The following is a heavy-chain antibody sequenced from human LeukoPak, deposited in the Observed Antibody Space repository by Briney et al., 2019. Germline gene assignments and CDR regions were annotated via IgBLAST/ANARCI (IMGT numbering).Heavy chain of an antibody. J-gene: IGHJ5*02. CDR1: GGSISSSSYY. V-gene: IGHV4-39*01. D-gene: IGHD6-19*01. Sequence: PSETLSLTCTVSGGSISSSSYYWGWIRQPPGKGLEWIGSIYYSGSTYYNPSLKSRVTISVDTSKNQFSLKLSSVTAADTAVYYCARNNIAVAGNSVFDPWGQGTLVTVSS. CDR2: IYYSGST. CDR3: ARNNIAVAGNSVFDP.